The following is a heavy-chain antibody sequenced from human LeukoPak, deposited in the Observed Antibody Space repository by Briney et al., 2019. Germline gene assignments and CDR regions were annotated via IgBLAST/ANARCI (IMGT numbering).Heavy chain of an antibody. V-gene: IGHV3-74*01. CDR2: ITNDGSST. Sequence: GGSLRLSCAASGFTFSSYSMNWVRQAPGKGLVWVSRITNDGSSTTYADSVKGRFTISRDNAKNTLYLQMNSLRAEDTAVYYCARVLTPHNYYDSSGYTLDYWGQGTLVTVSS. CDR3: ARVLTPHNYYDSSGYTLDY. J-gene: IGHJ4*02. CDR1: GFTFSSYS. D-gene: IGHD3-22*01.